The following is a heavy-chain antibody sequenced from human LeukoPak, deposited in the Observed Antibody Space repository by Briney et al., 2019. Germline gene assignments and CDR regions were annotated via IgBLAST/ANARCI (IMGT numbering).Heavy chain of an antibody. CDR3: ARHRTASDY. V-gene: IGHV3-21*01. Sequence: GGSLRLSCAASGFPFTDSSMTWVRHAPGKGLEWVSSITTSGSHIYYADSVKVRFTISRDNAKNSLDLQMNSLRADDTAVYYCARHRTASDYWGQGTLVTVSS. D-gene: IGHD3-16*02. J-gene: IGHJ4*02. CDR2: ITTSGSHI. CDR1: GFPFTDSS.